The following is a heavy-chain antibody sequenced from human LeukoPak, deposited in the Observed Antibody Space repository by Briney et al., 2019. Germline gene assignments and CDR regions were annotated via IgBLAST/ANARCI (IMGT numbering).Heavy chain of an antibody. CDR3: ARLLGYCSGGSCYGMDV. Sequence: LGESLKISCRGSGYSFASYWISWVRQLPGKGLEWMGRIDPSDSYTNYSPSFQGHVTISVDRSIRTAYLQWSSLKASDTAMYYCARLLGYCSGGSCYGMDVWGQGTTVIVSS. V-gene: IGHV5-10-1*01. CDR1: GYSFASYW. CDR2: IDPSDSYT. D-gene: IGHD2-15*01. J-gene: IGHJ6*02.